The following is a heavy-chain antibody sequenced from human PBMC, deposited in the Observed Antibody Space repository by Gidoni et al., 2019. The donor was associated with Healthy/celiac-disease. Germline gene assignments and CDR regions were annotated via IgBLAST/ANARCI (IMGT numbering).Heavy chain of an antibody. D-gene: IGHD4-17*01. CDR1: GYTFTSYD. V-gene: IGHV1-8*01. CDR2: MNPNSGNT. CDR3: AYYGGGA. Sequence: QVPLLQSGAEVMTPGASVNVSCTASGYTFTSYDINWVRQATGQGLEWMGWMNPNSGNTGYAKKFQGRVTRTRNTAISTAYMELRSLRAEDTAVYYCAYYGGGAWGQGTLVTVSS. J-gene: IGHJ5*02.